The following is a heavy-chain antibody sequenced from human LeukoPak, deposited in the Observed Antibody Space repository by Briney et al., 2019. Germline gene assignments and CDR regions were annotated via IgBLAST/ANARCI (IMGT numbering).Heavy chain of an antibody. D-gene: IGHD3-22*01. V-gene: IGHV3-15*07. CDR1: GFTFSNAW. J-gene: IGHJ5*02. CDR3: ATDFYDST. Sequence: GGSLRLSCATSGFTFSNAWMNWVRQAPGKGLEWVGRIRSNSDGGTIDYAAPVKGRFTLSRDDSKTTLYLQMNSLQTEDTAVYYCATDFYDSTWGQGTLVTVAS. CDR2: IRSNSDGGTI.